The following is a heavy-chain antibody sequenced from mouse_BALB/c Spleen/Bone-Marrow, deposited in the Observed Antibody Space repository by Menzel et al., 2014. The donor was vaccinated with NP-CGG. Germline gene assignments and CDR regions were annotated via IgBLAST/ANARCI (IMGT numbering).Heavy chain of an antibody. D-gene: IGHD4-1*01. CDR1: GFTFSSLG. Sequence: DVHLVESGGGLVQPGGSRKLSCAASGFTFSSLGMHWVRQAPEKGLEWVAYISSGSSTIFYADTVKGRFTVSRDNPKNTLFLQMTSLRSEDTAMYFCTRGGNWDDFDSWGQGTTLTVSS. J-gene: IGHJ2*01. CDR3: TRGGNWDDFDS. V-gene: IGHV5-17*02. CDR2: ISSGSSTI.